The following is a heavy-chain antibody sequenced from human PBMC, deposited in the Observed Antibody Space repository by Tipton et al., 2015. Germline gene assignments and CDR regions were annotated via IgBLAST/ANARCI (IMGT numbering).Heavy chain of an antibody. V-gene: IGHV4-39*07. CDR1: GGSISSSSYY. CDR3: ACQDYDSLTRDYQTVDY. Sequence: TLSLTCTVSGGSISSSSYYWDWIRQPPGKGLEWIGNIYYSGSTYYNPSLKSRVTMSRDPSKNQFSLKLTSGTAADTAVYYCACQDYDSLTRDYQTVDYWGQGTLVTVSS. D-gene: IGHD3-9*01. J-gene: IGHJ4*02. CDR2: IYYSGST.